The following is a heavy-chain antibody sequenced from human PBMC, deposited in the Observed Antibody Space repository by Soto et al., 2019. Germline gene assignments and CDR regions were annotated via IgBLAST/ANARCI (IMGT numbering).Heavy chain of an antibody. J-gene: IGHJ4*02. CDR1: GFTFSSYG. D-gene: IGHD3-10*01. V-gene: IGHV3-33*01. CDR3: ARDTLGGYFDY. CDR2: IWYDGSNK. Sequence: PGGSLRLSCAACGFTFSSYGMHWVRQAPGKGLEWVAVIWYDGSNKYYADSVKGRFTISRDNSKNTLYLQMNSLRAEDTAVYYCARDTLGGYFDYWGQGTLVTVSS.